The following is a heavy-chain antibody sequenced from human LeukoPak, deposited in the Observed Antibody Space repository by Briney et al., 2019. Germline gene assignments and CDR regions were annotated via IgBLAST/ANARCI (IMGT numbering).Heavy chain of an antibody. CDR2: IIPIFGTA. CDR3: ARDCCSGYYHTFDY. J-gene: IGHJ4*02. D-gene: IGHD3-3*01. CDR1: GGTFSSYA. Sequence: SVKVSCKASGGTFSSYAISWVRQAPGQGLEWMGGIIPIFGTANYAQKFQGRVTITADESTSTAYMELSSLRSEDTAVYYCARDCCSGYYHTFDYSGQGTLVTVSS. V-gene: IGHV1-69*13.